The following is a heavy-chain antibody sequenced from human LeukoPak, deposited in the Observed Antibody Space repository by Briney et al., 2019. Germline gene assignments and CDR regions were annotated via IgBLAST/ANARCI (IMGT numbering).Heavy chain of an antibody. J-gene: IGHJ3*02. Sequence: PSETLSLTCTVSGGSISSYYWSWVRQPAGKGLEWIGRIYTSGSTNYNPSLKSRVTMSVDTSKNQFSLKLSSVTAADTAVYYCARALGYYYDSSGYDAFDIWGQGTMVTVSS. CDR1: GGSISSYY. V-gene: IGHV4-4*07. D-gene: IGHD3-22*01. CDR2: IYTSGST. CDR3: ARALGYYYDSSGYDAFDI.